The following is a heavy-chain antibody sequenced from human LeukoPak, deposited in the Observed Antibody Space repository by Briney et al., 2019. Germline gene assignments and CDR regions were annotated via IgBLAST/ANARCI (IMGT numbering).Heavy chain of an antibody. CDR3: ASHSGSYYYYGMDV. CDR1: GGSISSSNW. Sequence: SETLSLTCAVSGGSISSSNWWSWVRQPPGKGLEWIGEIYHSGSTKYNPSLKSRVTISVDTSKNQSSLKLSSVTAADTAIYYCASHSGSYYYYGMDVWGQGTTVTVSS. J-gene: IGHJ6*02. D-gene: IGHD1-26*01. CDR2: IYHSGST. V-gene: IGHV4-4*02.